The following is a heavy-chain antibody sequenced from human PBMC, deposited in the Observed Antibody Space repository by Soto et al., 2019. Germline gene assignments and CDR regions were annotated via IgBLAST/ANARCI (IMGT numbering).Heavy chain of an antibody. CDR2: IYYSGST. J-gene: IGHJ4*02. V-gene: IGHV4-30-4*01. CDR1: GGSISSGDYY. D-gene: IGHD4-17*01. CDR3: ARGRGIDYGDTRFDY. Sequence: SETLSLTCTVSGGSISSGDYYWSWIRQPPGKGLEWIGYIYYSGSTYYNPSLKSRVTISVDTSKNQFSLKLSSVTAADTAVYYCARGRGIDYGDTRFDYWGQGTLVTVSS.